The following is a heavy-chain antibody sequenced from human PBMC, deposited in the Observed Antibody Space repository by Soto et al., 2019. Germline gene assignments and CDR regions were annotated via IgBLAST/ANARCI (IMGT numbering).Heavy chain of an antibody. CDR2: ISAYNGNT. V-gene: IGHV1-18*01. CDR3: ARDGSYDSSGYYSAHYYYYYGMDV. CDR1: GYTFTSYG. D-gene: IGHD3-22*01. J-gene: IGHJ6*02. Sequence: ASVTVSCKASGYTFTSYGIIWVRQAPGQGLEWMGWISAYNGNTNYAQKLQGRVTMTTDTSTSTAYMELRSLRSDDTAVYYCARDGSYDSSGYYSAHYYYYYGMDVWGQGTTVTVSS.